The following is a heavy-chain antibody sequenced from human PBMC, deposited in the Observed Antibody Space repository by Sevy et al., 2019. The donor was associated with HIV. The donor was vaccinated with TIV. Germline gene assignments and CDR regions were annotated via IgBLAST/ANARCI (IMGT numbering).Heavy chain of an antibody. CDR1: GFTFSSYS. CDR2: ISYDGINK. CDR3: ALERLSSDVAEYFQN. D-gene: IGHD1-1*01. V-gene: IGHV3-30-3*01. J-gene: IGHJ1*01. Sequence: GGSLRLSCATSGFTFSSYSMHWVRQAPGKGLEWVATISYDGINKHYVDSVKGRFTISRDNFKNSLSLQMNSLRAEDTAVYFCALERLSSDVAEYFQNSGQGTMVTVSS.